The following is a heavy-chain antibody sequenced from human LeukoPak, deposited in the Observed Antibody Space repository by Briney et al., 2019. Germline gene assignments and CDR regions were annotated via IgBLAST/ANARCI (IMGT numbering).Heavy chain of an antibody. Sequence: SETLSLTCTVSGGSISSSSYYWGWIRQPPGKGLEWIGTIYYSGSTYYSPSLKSRVTISVDTSQNQFSLTVNSVTAADTAVYYCATLYYYYYYMDVWGKGTTVTVSS. CDR3: ATLYYYYYYMDV. V-gene: IGHV4-39*01. CDR2: IYYSGST. CDR1: GGSISSSSYY. J-gene: IGHJ6*03.